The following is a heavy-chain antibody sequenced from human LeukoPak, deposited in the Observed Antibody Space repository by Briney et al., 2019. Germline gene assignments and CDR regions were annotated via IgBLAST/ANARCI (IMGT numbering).Heavy chain of an antibody. Sequence: SETLSLTCTVSGVSISSYYWSWIRQPPGKGLEWIGYIYYSGSTNYNPSLKSRVTISVDTSKNQFSLKLSSVTAADTAVYYCARAYGGLPHPFDYWGQGTLVTVSS. V-gene: IGHV4-59*01. CDR2: IYYSGST. CDR3: ARAYGGLPHPFDY. CDR1: GVSISSYY. D-gene: IGHD3-10*01. J-gene: IGHJ4*02.